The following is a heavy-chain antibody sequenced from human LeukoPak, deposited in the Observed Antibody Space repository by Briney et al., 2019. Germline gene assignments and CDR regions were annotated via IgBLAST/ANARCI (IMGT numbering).Heavy chain of an antibody. D-gene: IGHD4-11*01. CDR2: IYYSGST. CDR3: ARADSNYPHYYYMDV. V-gene: IGHV4-59*01. J-gene: IGHJ6*03. Sequence: SETLSLTCTVSGGSISYYYWSWIRQPPGKGLEWIGYIYYSGSTNYNPSLKTRVTISVDTSKNQFSLKLSSVTAADTAVYYCARADSNYPHYYYMDVWGKGTTVTVSS. CDR1: GGSISYYY.